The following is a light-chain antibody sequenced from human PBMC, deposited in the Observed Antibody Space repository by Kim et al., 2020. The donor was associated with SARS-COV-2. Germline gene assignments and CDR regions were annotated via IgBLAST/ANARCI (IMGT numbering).Light chain of an antibody. CDR1: QTITGSC. V-gene: IGKV3-20*01. J-gene: IGKJ4*01. CDR3: QQCGSSLT. Sequence: PWEIATLSCRASQTITGSCLAWYQQKPGQPPSLLIYRASRRAEGIPERFSASGFGTDFTLTVSRLEPEDFAVYYCQQCGSSLTFGGGTKVDIK. CDR2: RAS.